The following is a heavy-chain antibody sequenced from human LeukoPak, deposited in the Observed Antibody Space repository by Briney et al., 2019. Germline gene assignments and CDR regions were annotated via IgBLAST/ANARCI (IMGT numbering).Heavy chain of an antibody. V-gene: IGHV3-48*02. CDR1: GFKFSDYS. J-gene: IGHJ3*02. D-gene: IGHD2-15*01. Sequence: SGGSLRLSCAASGFKFSDYSMNWVRQAPGKGLEWVSYIGSSSSTIYYADSVKGRFTISRDNAKNSLYLQMNSLRDEDTAVYYCARLYCSGGSCYSGDGFDIWGQGTMVTVSS. CDR2: IGSSSSTI. CDR3: ARLYCSGGSCYSGDGFDI.